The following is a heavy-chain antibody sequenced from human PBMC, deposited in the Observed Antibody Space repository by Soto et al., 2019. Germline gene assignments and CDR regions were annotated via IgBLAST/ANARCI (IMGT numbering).Heavy chain of an antibody. CDR3: AKDLRDYDFWSGLYYYAMDV. CDR1: GYTFTSYY. J-gene: IGHJ6*02. D-gene: IGHD3-3*01. V-gene: IGHV1-46*01. Sequence: GASVKVSCKASGYTFTSYYMHWVRQAPGQGLEWMGIINPSGGSTSYAQKFQGRVTMTRDTSTSTVYMELSSLRAEDTAVYYCAKDLRDYDFWSGLYYYAMDVWGQGTTVTVSS. CDR2: INPSGGST.